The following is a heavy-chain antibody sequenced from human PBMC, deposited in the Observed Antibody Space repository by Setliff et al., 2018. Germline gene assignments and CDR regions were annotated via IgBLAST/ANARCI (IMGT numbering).Heavy chain of an antibody. CDR3: ATTGTYRYFDY. CDR1: GDSISSSRFY. D-gene: IGHD1-1*01. Sequence: SETLSLTCTVSGDSISSSRFYWAWIRQPPGKGLEWIGNIYYSGTTYSNPSLKSRVTMSVDTSKNQFSLRLNSVTASDTAVYYCATTGTYRYFDYWGQGTLVTVSS. J-gene: IGHJ4*02. V-gene: IGHV4-39*01. CDR2: IYYSGTT.